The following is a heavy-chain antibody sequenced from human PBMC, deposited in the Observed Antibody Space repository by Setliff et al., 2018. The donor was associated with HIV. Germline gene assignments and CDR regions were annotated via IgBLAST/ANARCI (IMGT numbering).Heavy chain of an antibody. Sequence: PSETLSLTCAVYGGSFSGYYWSWIRQPPGKGLEWIGEINHSGSTYYNPSLKSRVTISVDTSKNQFSLKLSSVTAADTAVYYCARGRTWESQYYSYYYMDVWGKGTTVTVSS. V-gene: IGHV4-34*01. CDR1: GGSFSGYY. CDR2: INHSGST. J-gene: IGHJ6*03. CDR3: ARGRTWESQYYSYYYMDV. D-gene: IGHD1-26*01.